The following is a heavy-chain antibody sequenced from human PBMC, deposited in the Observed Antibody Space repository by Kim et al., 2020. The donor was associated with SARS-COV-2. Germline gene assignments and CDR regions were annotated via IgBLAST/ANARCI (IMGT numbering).Heavy chain of an antibody. V-gene: IGHV3-48*03. D-gene: IGHD3-10*01. CDR3: ARDGVNEKGSGSYFYYYGMDV. CDR2: ISSSGSTI. CDR1: GFTFSSYE. J-gene: IGHJ6*02. Sequence: GGSLRLSCAASGFTFSSYEMNWVRQAPGKGLEWVSYISSSGSTIYYADSVKGRFTISRDNAKNSLYLQMNSLRAEDTAVYYCARDGVNEKGSGSYFYYYGMDVWGQGTTVTVSS.